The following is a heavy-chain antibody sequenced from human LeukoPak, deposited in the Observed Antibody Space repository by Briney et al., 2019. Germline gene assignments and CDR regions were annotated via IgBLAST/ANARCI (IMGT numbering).Heavy chain of an antibody. J-gene: IGHJ4*02. CDR2: IIPIFGTA. V-gene: IGHV1-69*05. Sequence: ASVKVSCKASGGTFSSYAISWVRQAPGQGLEWMGGIIPIFGTANYAQKFQGRVTITTDESTSTAYMELSSLRSEDTAVYYCARLAMPKRFSDYWGQGTLVTVSS. CDR3: ARLAMPKRFSDY. D-gene: IGHD2-2*01. CDR1: GGTFSSYA.